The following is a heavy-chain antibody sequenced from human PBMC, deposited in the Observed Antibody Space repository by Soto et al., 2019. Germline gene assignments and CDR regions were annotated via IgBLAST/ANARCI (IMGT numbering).Heavy chain of an antibody. CDR1: RDDITRNF. V-gene: IGHV1-46*03. CDR2: VNPTGGSP. CDR3: SRDFSPY. J-gene: IGHJ4*02. Sequence: SVKVSSKAPRDDITRNFMHWVRQAAGQGLEWMVKVNPTGGSPTFGQKFQGRVTVTTDTSTSTVYMELSSLRSDDTAVYYCSRDFSPYWGQGTLVTVSS.